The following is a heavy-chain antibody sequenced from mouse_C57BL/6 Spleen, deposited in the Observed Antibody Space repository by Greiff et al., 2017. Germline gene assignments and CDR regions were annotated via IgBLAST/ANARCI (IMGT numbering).Heavy chain of an antibody. Sequence: VQLQQPGAELVMPGASVKLSCKASGYTFTSYWMHWVKQRPGQGLEWIGEIDPSDSYTNYNQKFKGKSTLTVDKSSSTAYMQLSSLTSEDSAVYYCARSRDYGSSPAWFAYWGQGTLVTVSA. D-gene: IGHD1-1*01. CDR1: GYTFTSYW. V-gene: IGHV1-69*01. CDR3: ARSRDYGSSPAWFAY. CDR2: IDPSDSYT. J-gene: IGHJ3*01.